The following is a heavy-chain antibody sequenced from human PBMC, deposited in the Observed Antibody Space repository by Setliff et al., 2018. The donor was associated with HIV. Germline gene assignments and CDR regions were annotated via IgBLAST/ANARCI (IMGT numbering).Heavy chain of an antibody. V-gene: IGHV4-59*11. Sequence: SETLSLTCTVSGASISSHYWSWIRQSPGRELEWIGYIYSTGSTNYNPSLQSRVSISMDASKNKFSLKVTSVTSADTAVYYCARMEYDVRGRAPNWFDPWGPGTLVTVSS. CDR3: ARMEYDVRGRAPNWFDP. CDR2: IYSTGST. J-gene: IGHJ5*02. D-gene: IGHD2-8*01. CDR1: GASISSHY.